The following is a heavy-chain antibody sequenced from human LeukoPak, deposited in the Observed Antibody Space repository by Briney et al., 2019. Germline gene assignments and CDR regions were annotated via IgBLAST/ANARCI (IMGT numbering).Heavy chain of an antibody. CDR1: GFTFSSYA. J-gene: IGHJ4*02. CDR2: ISDTGDTT. CDR3: AKGRARVVVLIPLDS. V-gene: IGHV3-23*01. D-gene: IGHD3-22*01. Sequence: GGSLRLSCAASGFTFSSYAMSWVRQAPGKGLDWVSAISDTGDTTYYEDSVKGRFTISRDNSKNTLYLQMNSLRAEDTAVYYCAKGRARVVVLIPLDSWGQGTLVTVSS.